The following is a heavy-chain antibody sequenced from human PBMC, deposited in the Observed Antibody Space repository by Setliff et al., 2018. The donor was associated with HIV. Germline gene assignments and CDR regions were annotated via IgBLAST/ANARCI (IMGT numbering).Heavy chain of an antibody. D-gene: IGHD3-22*01. V-gene: IGHV4-4*07. CDR1: GGSITSSY. J-gene: IGHJ6*03. Sequence: SETLSLTCTVSGGSITSSYWSWIRQPAGKGLEWIGRIYPSGSTSYNPSLKSRVTMSVDTSKNQISLKLSSVTAADTAVFYCAREFYHYDSSDYYSDYYYYYMDVWGKGTTVTVSS. CDR2: IYPSGST. CDR3: AREFYHYDSSDYYSDYYYYYMDV.